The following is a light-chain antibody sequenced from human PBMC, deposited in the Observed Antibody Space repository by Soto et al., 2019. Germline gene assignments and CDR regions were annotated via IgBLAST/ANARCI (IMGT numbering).Light chain of an antibody. CDR3: QQRSNWPRT. CDR2: DAS. J-gene: IGKJ1*01. CDR1: QTLSSRH. Sequence: VLTQSPGTLSLSPGERATLSCRASQTLSSRHLAWYQQKPGQAPRLLIYDASNRATGIPPRFSGSGSGTDLTLTISSLEPEDSAVYYCQQRSNWPRTFGQGTKVDIK. V-gene: IGKV3-11*01.